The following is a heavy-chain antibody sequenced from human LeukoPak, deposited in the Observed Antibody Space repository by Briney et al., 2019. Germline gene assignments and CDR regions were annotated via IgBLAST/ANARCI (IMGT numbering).Heavy chain of an antibody. V-gene: IGHV3-11*04. CDR2: ISSSGSTI. D-gene: IGHD3-22*01. J-gene: IGHJ4*02. CDR3: VRDFHRRLYDTNYYFY. Sequence: GGSLRLSCAASGFTFSDYYMSWIRQAPGKGLEWVSYISSSGSTIYYADSAKGRFTISRDNAKNSLYLQMNSLRAEDAAVYYCVRDFHRRLYDTNYYFYWGQGTLVTVSS. CDR1: GFTFSDYY.